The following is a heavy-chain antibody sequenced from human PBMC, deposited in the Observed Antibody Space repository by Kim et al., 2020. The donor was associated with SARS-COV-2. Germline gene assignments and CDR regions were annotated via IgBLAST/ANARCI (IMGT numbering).Heavy chain of an antibody. V-gene: IGHV3-15*01. CDR2: IRSKTDGGTT. CDR1: GFTFSNAW. Sequence: GGSLRLSCAASGFTFSNAWMSWVPQAPGKGLEWGGRIRSKTDGGTTDYAAPVKGKVTIPRDDSKNTLYLQMNSLKTEDTAVYYCTTEGNPYYYYGRDVRG. J-gene: IGHJ6*01. CDR3: TTEGNPYYYYGRDV.